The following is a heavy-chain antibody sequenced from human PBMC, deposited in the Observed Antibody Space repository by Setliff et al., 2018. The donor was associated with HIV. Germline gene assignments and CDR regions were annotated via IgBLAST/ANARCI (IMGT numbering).Heavy chain of an antibody. D-gene: IGHD6-13*01. V-gene: IGHV3-53*01. CDR2: IYSGDST. CDR1: GFTASSNY. J-gene: IGHJ6*03. Sequence: PGGSLRLSCAASGFTASSNYMSWVRQAPGKGLECISIIYSGDSTYYADSVKGRFTVSRDNSKNTLYLQMNSLRAEDTAVYYCARAPGSSWYRAAYYYMDVWGKGTTVTVSS. CDR3: ARAPGSSWYRAAYYYMDV.